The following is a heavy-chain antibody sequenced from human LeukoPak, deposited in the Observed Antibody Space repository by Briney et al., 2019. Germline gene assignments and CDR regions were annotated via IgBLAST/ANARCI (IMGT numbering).Heavy chain of an antibody. Sequence: SVKVSCKASGGTFSSYAISWVRQAPGQGLEWMGRIIPILGIANYAQKFQGRVTITADKSTSTAYMELSSLRSEDTAVYYCARDLEIVGATTGYWGQGTLVTVSS. CDR1: GGTFSSYA. V-gene: IGHV1-69*04. CDR2: IIPILGIA. J-gene: IGHJ4*02. D-gene: IGHD1-26*01. CDR3: ARDLEIVGATTGY.